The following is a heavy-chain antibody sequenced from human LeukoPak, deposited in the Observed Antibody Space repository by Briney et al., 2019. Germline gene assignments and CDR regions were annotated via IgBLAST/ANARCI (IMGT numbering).Heavy chain of an antibody. CDR2: ISAYNGNT. J-gene: IGHJ5*02. Sequence: ASVKVSCKASGYTFTSYGISWVRQAPGQGLEWMGWISAYNGNTNYAPKLQGRVTMTTDTSTSTAYMELRSLRSDDTAVYYCARDETNRGCSSTSCYTVSTFDPWGQGTLVTVSS. CDR3: ARDETNRGCSSTSCYTVSTFDP. CDR1: GYTFTSYG. D-gene: IGHD2-2*02. V-gene: IGHV1-18*01.